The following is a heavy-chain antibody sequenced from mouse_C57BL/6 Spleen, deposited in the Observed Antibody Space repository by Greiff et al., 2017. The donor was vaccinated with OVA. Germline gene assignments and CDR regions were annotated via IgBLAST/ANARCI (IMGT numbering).Heavy chain of an antibody. Sequence: VQLQQPGAELVMPGASVKLSCKASGYTFTSYWMHWVKQRPGQGLEWIGEIDPTDSYTNYNPKFKGKSTLTVDKSSSTAYMQLSSLTSEDSAVYYCARFETGFDYWGQGTTLTVSS. CDR1: GYTFTSYW. D-gene: IGHD4-1*01. CDR3: ARFETGFDY. V-gene: IGHV1-69*01. CDR2: IDPTDSYT. J-gene: IGHJ2*01.